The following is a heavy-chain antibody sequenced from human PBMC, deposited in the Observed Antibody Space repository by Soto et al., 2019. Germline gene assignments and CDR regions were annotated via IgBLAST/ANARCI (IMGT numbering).Heavy chain of an antibody. D-gene: IGHD2-2*01. Sequence: TLSLTCTVSGGSISSGGYYWSWIRQHPGKGLEWIGYIYYSGSTYYNPSLKSRVTISVDTSKNQFSLKLSSVTAADTAVYYCARGRVGCSSTSCYAVAFDICAQGTMVPVSS. CDR3: ARGRVGCSSTSCYAVAFDI. V-gene: IGHV4-31*03. CDR1: GGSISSGGYY. CDR2: IYYSGST. J-gene: IGHJ3*02.